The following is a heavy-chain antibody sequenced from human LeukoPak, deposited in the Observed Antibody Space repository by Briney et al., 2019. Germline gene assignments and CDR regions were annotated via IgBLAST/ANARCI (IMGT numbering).Heavy chain of an antibody. J-gene: IGHJ6*03. V-gene: IGHV4-30-4*08. D-gene: IGHD5-18*01. CDR1: GGSISSGDYY. CDR3: ARTTLRKYSYRSRYYMDV. CDR2: IYYSGST. Sequence: SQTLSLTCTVSGGSISSGDYYWSWIRQPPGKGLEWIGYIYYSGSTYYNPSLKGRVTISVDTSKNQFSLKLSSVTAADTAVYYCARTTLRKYSYRSRYYMDVWGKGTTVTVSS.